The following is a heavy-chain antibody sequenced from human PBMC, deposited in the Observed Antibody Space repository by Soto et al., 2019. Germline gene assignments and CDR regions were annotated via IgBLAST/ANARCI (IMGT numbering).Heavy chain of an antibody. V-gene: IGHV3-53*01. Sequence: PGGSLRLSCAASGFTVSSNYMSWVRQAPGKGLEWVSVIYSGGSTYYADSVKGRFTITRDNSKNTLYLQMNSLRAEDTAVYYCARDPPRTAVAGYFDYWGQGTLVTAPQ. D-gene: IGHD6-19*01. CDR2: IYSGGST. CDR3: ARDPPRTAVAGYFDY. J-gene: IGHJ4*02. CDR1: GFTVSSNY.